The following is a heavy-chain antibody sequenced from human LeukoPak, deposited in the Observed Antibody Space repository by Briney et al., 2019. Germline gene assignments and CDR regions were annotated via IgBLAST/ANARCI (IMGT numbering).Heavy chain of an antibody. Sequence: SETLSLTCTVSSGSISSYYRSWIRQPPGKGLEWIGYSFFSGSTNYNPSLKSRVTISLDTSKNQFSLRLNSVTAADTAVYYCARGGLSSGWYGWGQGTLVTVSS. D-gene: IGHD6-19*01. CDR1: SGSISSYY. V-gene: IGHV4-59*01. J-gene: IGHJ4*02. CDR3: ARGGLSSGWYG. CDR2: SFFSGST.